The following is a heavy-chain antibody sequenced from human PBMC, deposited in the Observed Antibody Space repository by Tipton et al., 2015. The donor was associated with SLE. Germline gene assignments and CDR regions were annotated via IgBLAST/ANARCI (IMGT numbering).Heavy chain of an antibody. D-gene: IGHD3-3*01. CDR1: GFTFSSYG. Sequence: SLRLSCAASGFTFSSYGMHWVRQAPGKGLEWVAVIWYDGSNKYYGDFVKGRFTISRDNSKNTLYLQMNSLRAEDTAMYYCARDGVKGVVPIFDYWGQGTLVTVSS. V-gene: IGHV3-33*01. CDR3: ARDGVKGVVPIFDY. CDR2: IWYDGSNK. J-gene: IGHJ4*02.